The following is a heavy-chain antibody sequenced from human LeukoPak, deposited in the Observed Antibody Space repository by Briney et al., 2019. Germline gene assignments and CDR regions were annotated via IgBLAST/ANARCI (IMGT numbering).Heavy chain of an antibody. CDR2: IYYSGST. CDR1: GGSISSGGYY. D-gene: IGHD3-22*01. Sequence: SQTLSLTCTVSGGSISSGGYYWCWIRQHPGKGLEWIGYIYYSGSTYYNPSLKSRVTISVDTSKNQFSLKLSSVTAADTAVYYCARDNSDSSGYFDYWGQGTLVTVSS. V-gene: IGHV4-31*03. J-gene: IGHJ4*02. CDR3: ARDNSDSSGYFDY.